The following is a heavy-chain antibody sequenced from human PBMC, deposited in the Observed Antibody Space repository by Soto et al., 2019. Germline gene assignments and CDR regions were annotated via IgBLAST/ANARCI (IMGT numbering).Heavy chain of an antibody. CDR1: GFTFSSYE. J-gene: IGHJ4*02. CDR2: ISSSGSTI. Sequence: PVGSLRLSCAASGFTFSSYEMNWVRQAPGKGLGWVSYISSSGSTIYYADSVKGRFTISRDNAKNSLYLQMNSLRAEDTAVYYCARVEDTAPDYWGQGTLVTVSS. D-gene: IGHD5-18*01. V-gene: IGHV3-48*03. CDR3: ARVEDTAPDY.